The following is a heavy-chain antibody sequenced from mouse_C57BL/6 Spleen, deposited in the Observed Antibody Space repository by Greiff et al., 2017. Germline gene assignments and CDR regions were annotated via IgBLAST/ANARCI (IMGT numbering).Heavy chain of an antibody. CDR3: ARYGSSSYYFDY. CDR1: GYAFSSYW. V-gene: IGHV1-80*01. D-gene: IGHD1-1*01. J-gene: IGHJ2*01. Sequence: QVQLQQSGAELVKPGASVKISCKASGYAFSSYWMNWVKQRPGKGLEWIGQIYPGDGDTNYNGKFKGKATLTADKSSSTAYMPLSSLTSEYSAVYFFARYGSSSYYFDYWGQGTTLTVSS. CDR2: IYPGDGDT.